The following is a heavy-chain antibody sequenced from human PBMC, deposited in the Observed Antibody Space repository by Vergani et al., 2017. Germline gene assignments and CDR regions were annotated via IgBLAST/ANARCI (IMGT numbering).Heavy chain of an antibody. Sequence: VQLVESGGGLIQPGGSLRLSCAASGFTVSSNYMSWVRQAPGKGLEWVSVIYSGGSTYYADSVKGRFTISRDNSKNTLYLQMNSLRAEDTAVYYCAVDYYDSSGLSNWFDPWGQGTLVTVSS. J-gene: IGHJ5*02. CDR2: IYSGGST. V-gene: IGHV3-53*01. CDR1: GFTVSSNY. D-gene: IGHD3-22*01. CDR3: AVDYYDSSGLSNWFDP.